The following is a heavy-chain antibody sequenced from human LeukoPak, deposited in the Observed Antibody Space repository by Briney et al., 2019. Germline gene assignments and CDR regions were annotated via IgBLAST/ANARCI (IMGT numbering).Heavy chain of an antibody. Sequence: ASVTVSCTASGYTFTVQYIHWVRQAPGQGHEWMGWINPNSGGTNYAQKFQGRVTMTRDTSTSTVYMELSRLRSEDTAVYYCARGGYGDRIDYWGQGTLVSVSS. J-gene: IGHJ4*02. CDR1: GYTFTVQY. V-gene: IGHV1-2*02. D-gene: IGHD4-17*01. CDR3: ARGGYGDRIDY. CDR2: INPNSGGT.